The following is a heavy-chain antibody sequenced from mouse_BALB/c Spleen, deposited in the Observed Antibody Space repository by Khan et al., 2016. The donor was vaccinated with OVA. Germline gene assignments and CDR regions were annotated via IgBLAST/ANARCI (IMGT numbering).Heavy chain of an antibody. V-gene: IGHV1-54*01. D-gene: IGHD2-2*01. J-gene: IGHJ3*01. CDR2: INPGSDGT. CDR3: TRAGWGGFAY. CDR1: GYAFTDYL. Sequence: QVQLQQSGAVLVRPGTSVKVSCKASGYAFTDYLIDWIKQRPGQGLEWIGVINPGSDGTNYNEKFKDKATLTADKSSSNAYMQLSTLTADDSAVYFCTRAGWGGFAYWGQGTLVTVSA.